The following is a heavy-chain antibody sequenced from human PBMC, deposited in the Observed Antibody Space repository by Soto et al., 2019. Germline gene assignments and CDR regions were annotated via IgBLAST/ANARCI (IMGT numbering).Heavy chain of an antibody. J-gene: IGHJ6*02. D-gene: IGHD1-20*01. CDR2: ISNSGNTI. Sequence: PGASRRRSGVASGSVFKNYEMNWVRQAPGKGLEWISYISNSGNTIYVADSMRGRFTISRDNAKNSLFLQMNSLRADDTAVYYCARDIDNRDYYYGLDVWGQGTTVTVSS. CDR1: GSVFKNYE. V-gene: IGHV3-48*03. CDR3: ARDIDNRDYYYGLDV.